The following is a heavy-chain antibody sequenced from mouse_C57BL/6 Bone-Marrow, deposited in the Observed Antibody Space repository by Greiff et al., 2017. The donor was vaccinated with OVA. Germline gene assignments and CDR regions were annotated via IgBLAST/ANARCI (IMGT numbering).Heavy chain of an antibody. CDR1: GYTFTDYY. CDR2: INPNNGGT. J-gene: IGHJ3*01. V-gene: IGHV1-26*01. CDR3: ARSTVVPPFAY. D-gene: IGHD1-1*01. Sequence: EVQLQQSGPELVKPGASVKISCKASGYTFTDYYMNWVKQSHGKSLEWIGDINPNNGGTSYNQKFKGKATLTVDKSSSTAYMELRSLTSEDSAVYYCARSTVVPPFAYWGQGTLVTVSA.